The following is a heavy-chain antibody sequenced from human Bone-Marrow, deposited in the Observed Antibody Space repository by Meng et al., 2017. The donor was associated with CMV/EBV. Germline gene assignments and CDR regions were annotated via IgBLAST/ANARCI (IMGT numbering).Heavy chain of an antibody. V-gene: IGHV3-30-3*01. CDR1: GFTFSSYW. CDR3: ARGLLYCGGDCYTNYFDL. J-gene: IGHJ2*01. D-gene: IGHD2-21*01. CDR2: ISYDGGNK. Sequence: GGSLRLSCAASGFTFSSYWMSWVRQAPGKGLEWVAVISYDGGNKYYADSVKGRFTISRDNSRDTLFLQMSSLRAEDTAVYYCARGLLYCGGDCYTNYFDLWGRGTLVTVSS.